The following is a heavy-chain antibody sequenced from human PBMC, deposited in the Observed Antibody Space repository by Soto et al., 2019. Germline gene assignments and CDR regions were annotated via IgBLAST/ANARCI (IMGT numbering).Heavy chain of an antibody. CDR3: AKTRTAGTSFYYYYMDV. Sequence: EVQLLESGGGLAQPGGSLRLSCAASGFTFSSYAMSWVRQAPGKGLEWVSAISGSGGSTYYADSVKGRFTISRDNSKNTLYLQMNSLRAEDTAVYYCAKTRTAGTSFYYYYMDVWGKGTTVTVSS. CDR1: GFTFSSYA. V-gene: IGHV3-23*01. J-gene: IGHJ6*03. CDR2: ISGSGGST. D-gene: IGHD6-13*01.